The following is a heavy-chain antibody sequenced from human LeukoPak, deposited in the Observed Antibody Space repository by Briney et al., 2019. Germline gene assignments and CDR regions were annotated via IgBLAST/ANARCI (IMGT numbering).Heavy chain of an antibody. Sequence: ASVKVSCKPPGYTFTNYDINWVRQATGQGLEWMGYKNPNSGNSAYAQKFQGRVTIITDASITPAYMELSGLRSEDTALYYCARECLDYWGQGTLVTVSS. J-gene: IGHJ4*02. D-gene: IGHD5/OR15-5a*01. CDR2: KNPNSGNS. CDR1: GYTFTNYD. V-gene: IGHV1-8*01. CDR3: ARECLDY.